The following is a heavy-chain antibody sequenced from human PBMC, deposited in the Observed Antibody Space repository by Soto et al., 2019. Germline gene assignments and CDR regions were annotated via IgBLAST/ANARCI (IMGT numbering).Heavy chain of an antibody. CDR2: IYYSGST. CDR3: ARDLRFGEFDY. Sequence: SETLSLTCTVSGGSISSYYWSWIRQPPGKGLEYIGYIYYSGSTNYNPSLRSRVTISIDTSKNQFSLKLSSVTAADTAVYYCARDLRFGEFDYWGQGTLVTVSS. J-gene: IGHJ4*02. V-gene: IGHV4-59*12. D-gene: IGHD3-10*01. CDR1: GGSISSYY.